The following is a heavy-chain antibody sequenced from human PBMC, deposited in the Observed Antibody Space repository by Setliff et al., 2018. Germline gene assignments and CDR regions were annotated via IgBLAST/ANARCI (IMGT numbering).Heavy chain of an antibody. D-gene: IGHD2-15*01. CDR3: AISTLSICSGGSCPNAFDV. Sequence: ASVKVSCKASTYIFNSYGISWVRQAPGHGLEWMGWISNYNDITNYAQRFQGRVTVTTDTSTSAAYMELRSLRSDDTAVYYCAISTLSICSGGSCPNAFDVWGRGTMVTVSS. CDR2: ISNYNDIT. CDR1: TYIFNSYG. J-gene: IGHJ3*01. V-gene: IGHV1-18*01.